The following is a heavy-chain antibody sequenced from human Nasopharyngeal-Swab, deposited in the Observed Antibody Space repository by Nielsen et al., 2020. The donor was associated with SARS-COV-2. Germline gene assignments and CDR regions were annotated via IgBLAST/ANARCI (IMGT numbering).Heavy chain of an antibody. CDR1: GFTFSTYG. V-gene: IGHV3-30*18. D-gene: IGHD3-22*01. J-gene: IGHJ4*02. Sequence: GRSLRLSCAASGFTFSTYGIHWVRQAPGRGLEWVAFISFDGTKKLYADSVKGRFTISRDNSKNTLYLQMNSLGAEDTAVYYCANAWFWGQGTLVTVSS. CDR2: ISFDGTKK. CDR3: ANAWF.